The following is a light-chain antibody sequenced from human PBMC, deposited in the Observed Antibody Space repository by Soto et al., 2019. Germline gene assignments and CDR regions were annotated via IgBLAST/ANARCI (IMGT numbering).Light chain of an antibody. J-gene: IGKJ2*01. CDR3: TQPLLTSPS. CDR1: QSLLHSNGYNY. CDR2: LGS. Sequence: DIVMTQSPLSLPVTPGEPASISCRSSQSLLHSNGYNYLDWYLQKPGQSPQLLIYLGSNPASLVPEGFTGRGSCTGFTLKFSRVKAHDVGVYSCTQPLLTSPSFGQGTKLAI. V-gene: IGKV2-28*01.